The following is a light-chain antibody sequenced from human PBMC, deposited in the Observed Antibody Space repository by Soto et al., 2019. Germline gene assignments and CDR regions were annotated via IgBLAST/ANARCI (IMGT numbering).Light chain of an antibody. CDR1: SSNIGSNY. CDR2: RNN. J-gene: IGLJ2*01. V-gene: IGLV1-47*01. Sequence: QSVLTQPPSASGTPGQRVTSSCSGSSSNIGSNYVYWYQQLPGTAPKLLIFRNNQRPSGVPDRFSGSKSGTSASLAISGLRSEDEADYYCAAWDGSLSGVVFGGGTKVTVL. CDR3: AAWDGSLSGVV.